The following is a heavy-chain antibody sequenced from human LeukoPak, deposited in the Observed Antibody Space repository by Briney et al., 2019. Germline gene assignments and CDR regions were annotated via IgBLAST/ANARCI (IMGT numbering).Heavy chain of an antibody. CDR3: ARLRNKYDTSGYYPFDY. Sequence: SETLSLTCTVSGGSISGYYWSWIRQPPGKGLEWIVYIYYSGGTNYNPSLKSRVTILVDTSKNQFSLKLSSVTAADTAVYHCARLRNKYDTSGYYPFDYWGQGTLVTVSS. J-gene: IGHJ4*02. CDR1: GGSISGYY. D-gene: IGHD3-22*01. CDR2: IYYSGGT. V-gene: IGHV4-59*08.